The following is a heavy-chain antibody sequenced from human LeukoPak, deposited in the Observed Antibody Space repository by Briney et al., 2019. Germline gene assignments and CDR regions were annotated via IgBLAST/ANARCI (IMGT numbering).Heavy chain of an antibody. CDR3: ARVGSGTAYYYYYMDV. V-gene: IGHV4-59*01. D-gene: IGHD1-1*01. CDR2: IYYSGST. CDR1: GGSISSYY. J-gene: IGHJ6*03. Sequence: SETLSLTCTVSGGSISSYYWSWIRQPPGKGLEWIGYIYYSGSTNYNPSLKSRVTISVDTSKNQFSLKLSSVTAADTAVYYCARVGSGTAYYYYYMDVWGKGTTVTVSS.